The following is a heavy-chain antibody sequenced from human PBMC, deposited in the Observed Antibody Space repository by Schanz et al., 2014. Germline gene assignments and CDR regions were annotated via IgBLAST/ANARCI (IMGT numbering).Heavy chain of an antibody. CDR3: AKSYDTSGYSGFDY. D-gene: IGHD3-22*01. J-gene: IGHJ4*02. CDR2: ISYHGSER. V-gene: IGHV3-30*18. CDR1: GFTFSNYW. Sequence: MQVVESGGGSVQPGGSLRVSCAASGFTFSNYWMSWVRQAPGKGLEWVAVISYHGSERYYADSVKGRFTISRDNSKNTLYLQMNSLRTEDTAVYFCAKSYDTSGYSGFDYWGQGTLVTVSS.